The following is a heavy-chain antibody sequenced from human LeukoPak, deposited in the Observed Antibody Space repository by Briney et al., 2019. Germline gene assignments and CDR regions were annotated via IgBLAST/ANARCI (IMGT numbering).Heavy chain of an antibody. D-gene: IGHD3-10*01. CDR1: GFTFSSYA. V-gene: IGHV3-23*01. CDR2: ISGSGGST. J-gene: IGHJ5*02. Sequence: PGGSLRLSCAASGFTFSSYAMSWVRQAPGKGLEWVSAISGSGGSTYYADSVKGRFTISRDNSKNTLYLQMNSLRAEDTAVYYCARDFPIGSGSGSYYNLWGQGTLVTVSS. CDR3: ARDFPIGSGSGSYYNL.